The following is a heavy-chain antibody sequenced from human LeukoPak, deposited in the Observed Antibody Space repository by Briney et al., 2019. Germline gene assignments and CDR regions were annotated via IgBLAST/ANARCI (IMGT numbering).Heavy chain of an antibody. CDR1: GFTFSDYY. CDR3: ARALSYHHTSGYYYDY. V-gene: IGHV3-11*04. D-gene: IGHD3-22*01. Sequence: GGSLRLSCAASGFTFSDYYMSWIRQAPGKGLEWVSYISSSGSTIYYADSVKGRFTISRDNAKNSLYLQMNSLRAEDTAVYYCARALSYHHTSGYYYDYWGQGTLVTVSS. CDR2: ISSSGSTI. J-gene: IGHJ4*02.